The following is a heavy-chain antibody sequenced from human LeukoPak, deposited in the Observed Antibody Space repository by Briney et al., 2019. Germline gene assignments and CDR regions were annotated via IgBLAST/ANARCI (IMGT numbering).Heavy chain of an antibody. CDR2: INSDGTST. Sequence: GGSLRLSCAASGFNFSSYWMHWVRQVPGKGLVWVSRINSDGTSTTYADSVKGRFTVSRDNAKNTLSLQMNSLRAEDTAVYYCARDKGNGDYGVVGYWGQGTLVTVSS. D-gene: IGHD4-17*01. CDR3: ARDKGNGDYGVVGY. V-gene: IGHV3-74*01. J-gene: IGHJ4*02. CDR1: GFNFSSYW.